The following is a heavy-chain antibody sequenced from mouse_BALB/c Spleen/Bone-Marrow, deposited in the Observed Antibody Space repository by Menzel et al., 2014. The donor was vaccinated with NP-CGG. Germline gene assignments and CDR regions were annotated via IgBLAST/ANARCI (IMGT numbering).Heavy chain of an antibody. D-gene: IGHD6-1*01. V-gene: IGHV1-14*01. Sequence: LVESGPELVKPGASVKMSCKASGYTFTSYVMHWVKLKPGQGLEWIGYVNPYNDGTKYNEKFKGKATLTSDKSSSTAYMELSSLTSEDSAVYYCARRGRIAEALGYWGQGTTLTVSS. J-gene: IGHJ2*01. CDR2: VNPYNDGT. CDR1: GYTFTSYV. CDR3: ARRGRIAEALGY.